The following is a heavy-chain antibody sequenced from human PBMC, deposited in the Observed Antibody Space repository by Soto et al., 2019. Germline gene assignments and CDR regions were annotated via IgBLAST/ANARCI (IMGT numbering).Heavy chain of an antibody. CDR2: ITPMFGTP. D-gene: IGHD3-22*01. V-gene: IGHV1-69*13. CDR3: ARDGTLYDSSASSHLY. Sequence: SVKVSCKASGGTFRRYTITWVRQAPGQGLEWMGGITPMFGTPNYAQKFQGRVTITADESTSTAYMELSSLRSEDTAMYYCARDGTLYDSSASSHLYWGEVTLVTVSS. J-gene: IGHJ4*02. CDR1: GGTFRRYT.